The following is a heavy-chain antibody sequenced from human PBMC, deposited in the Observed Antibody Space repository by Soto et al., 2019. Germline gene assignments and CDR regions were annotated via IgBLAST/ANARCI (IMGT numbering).Heavy chain of an antibody. Sequence: EVQLVESGGGLVQPGGSLRLSCAASGFTFRSDWMSWVRQAPGKVLEWVAHVKPDGSATYYVDSVKGRFTISRDNAKISLYLQMNSLRAEDTAVYYCARGAYWGQGTLVTVSS. CDR3: ARGAY. CDR1: GFTFRSDW. CDR2: VKPDGSAT. J-gene: IGHJ4*02. V-gene: IGHV3-7*01.